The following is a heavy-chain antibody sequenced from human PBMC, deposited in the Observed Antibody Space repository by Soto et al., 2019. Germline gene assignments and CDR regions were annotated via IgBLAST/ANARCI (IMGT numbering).Heavy chain of an antibody. CDR1: GITFSTYA. D-gene: IGHD6-13*01. Sequence: GVLRLSCAASGITFSTYAMSWVRQAPGKGLEWVSAISGSGGSTYYADSVKGRFTISRDKSKNTLYLQMNSLRAEDTALYYCAKSFSSNWYDYFDYWGQGSLVTVSS. V-gene: IGHV3-23*01. J-gene: IGHJ4*02. CDR3: AKSFSSNWYDYFDY. CDR2: ISGSGGST.